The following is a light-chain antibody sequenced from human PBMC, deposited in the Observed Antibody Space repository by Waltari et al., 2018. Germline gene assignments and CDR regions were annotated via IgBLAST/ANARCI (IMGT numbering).Light chain of an antibody. CDR1: QSVKSN. CDR3: QQYYTSPPT. Sequence: EIVMTQSPATLSVSPGDRATLSCRASQSVKSNLAWYQQRPGQTPRLLIYGASSRARGVPDRFSGSGSGTDFNLTISSLQSEDFAVYYCQQYYTSPPTFGGGTNVEIK. J-gene: IGKJ4*01. V-gene: IGKV3-15*01. CDR2: GAS.